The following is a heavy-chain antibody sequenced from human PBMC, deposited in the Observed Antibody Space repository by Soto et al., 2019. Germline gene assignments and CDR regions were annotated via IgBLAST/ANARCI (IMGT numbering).Heavy chain of an antibody. D-gene: IGHD6-6*01. Sequence: QVQLVESGGGVVQPGRSLRLSCAASGFTFINYGMHWVRQAPGKGLEWVSLISYDGSNKYYADSVKGRFNISRDNSKNTLYLQMNSLRAEDTAVYYGAKVGGSSSGDYWGQGTLVTVSS. CDR1: GFTFINYG. CDR2: ISYDGSNK. J-gene: IGHJ4*02. V-gene: IGHV3-30*18. CDR3: AKVGGSSSGDY.